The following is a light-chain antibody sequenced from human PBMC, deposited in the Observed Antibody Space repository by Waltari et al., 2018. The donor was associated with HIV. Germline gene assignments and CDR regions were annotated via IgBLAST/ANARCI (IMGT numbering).Light chain of an antibody. CDR3: CSYAGTYTYVL. V-gene: IGLV2-11*01. Sequence: QSALTQPRSVSGSPGQSVTISCTGTSSDVGGYDSVSWYLQHPGKVPKLIIYGVITRPSGVPDRFSGSKSGNTASLTISGLQTEDEADYFCCSYAGTYTYVLFGGGTKLTVL. J-gene: IGLJ3*02. CDR2: GVI. CDR1: SSDVGGYDS.